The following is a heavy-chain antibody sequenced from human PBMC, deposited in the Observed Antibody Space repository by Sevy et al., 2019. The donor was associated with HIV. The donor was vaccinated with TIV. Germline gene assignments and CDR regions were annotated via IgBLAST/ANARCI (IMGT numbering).Heavy chain of an antibody. D-gene: IGHD3-10*01. Sequence: SETLSLTCAVYGGSFSGYYWSWIRQPPGKGLEWIGEINHSGSTNYNPSLKSRVTISVDTSKNQFSLKLSSVTAADTAVYYCARGGAILWFRELSEVRNRRRIWFDPWGQGTLVTVSS. CDR2: INHSGST. V-gene: IGHV4-34*01. J-gene: IGHJ5*02. CDR3: ARGGAILWFRELSEVRNRRRIWFDP. CDR1: GGSFSGYY.